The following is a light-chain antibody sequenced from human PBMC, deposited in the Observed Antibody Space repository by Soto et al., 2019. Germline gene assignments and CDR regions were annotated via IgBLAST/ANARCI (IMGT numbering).Light chain of an antibody. CDR1: SSDIGAYNY. CDR3: SSYAGSNNFVV. CDR2: EVS. Sequence: QSALTQPPSASGSPGQSVTISCTGTSSDIGAYNYVSWYQQHPGKAPTVIIYEVSKGPSGVPDRFSGSKSGNTASLTVSGLQAEDEADYYCSSYAGSNNFVVFGGGTKVTVL. V-gene: IGLV2-8*01. J-gene: IGLJ2*01.